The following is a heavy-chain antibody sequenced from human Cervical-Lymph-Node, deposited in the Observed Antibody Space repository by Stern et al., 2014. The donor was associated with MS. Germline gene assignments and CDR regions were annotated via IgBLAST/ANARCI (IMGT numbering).Heavy chain of an antibody. Sequence: QVQLVQSGAEVKKPGASVKVSCKASGYTFTGYYMHWVRKAPGQGLEWMGRINPNSGGTNYAQKFQGRVTMTRDTSISTAYMELSRLRSDDTAVYYCARQDTVTTFAFDYWGQGTLVTVSS. CDR2: INPNSGGT. V-gene: IGHV1-2*06. CDR3: ARQDTVTTFAFDY. D-gene: IGHD4-17*01. J-gene: IGHJ4*02. CDR1: GYTFTGYY.